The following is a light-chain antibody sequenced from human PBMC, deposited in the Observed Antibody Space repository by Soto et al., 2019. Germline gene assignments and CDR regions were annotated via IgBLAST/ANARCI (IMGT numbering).Light chain of an antibody. V-gene: IGLV2-14*01. Sequence: QSALTQPASVSGSPGQSITISCTGTSSDVGAYNYVSWYQHHPGKAPKLIIYEVVNRPSGISNRFSGSKSGNTASLAISGLQAEDEADYYCSSYTDGNTVLFGGGTKLTVL. CDR3: SSYTDGNTVL. J-gene: IGLJ2*01. CDR1: SSDVGAYNY. CDR2: EVV.